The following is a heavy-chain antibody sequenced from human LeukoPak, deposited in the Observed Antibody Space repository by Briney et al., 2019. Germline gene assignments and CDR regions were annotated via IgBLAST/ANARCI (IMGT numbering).Heavy chain of an antibody. D-gene: IGHD3-22*01. J-gene: IGHJ3*02. Sequence: GGSLRLSCAASGFIFSSYGMHWVRQAPGKGLEWMAVISYDGSNKYYADSVKGRFTISRDNSKNTLYLQMNSLRAEDTAVYYCARSRLDYYDSSGYPGAFDIWGQGTMVTVSS. CDR1: GFIFSSYG. CDR2: ISYDGSNK. V-gene: IGHV3-30*03. CDR3: ARSRLDYYDSSGYPGAFDI.